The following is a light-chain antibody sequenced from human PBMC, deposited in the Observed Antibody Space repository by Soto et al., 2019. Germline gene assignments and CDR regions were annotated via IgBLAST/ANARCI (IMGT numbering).Light chain of an antibody. CDR1: QSLIHSDGNTY. V-gene: IGKV2-30*02. J-gene: IGKJ1*01. Sequence: DVVMTQSPLSLPVTLGQPASISCRSSQSLIHSDGNTYLSWFQQRPGQSPRRLIYDVSDRDSGVPDKFTGSGAVPDFTLKISRVEAEDVGVYYCMQGTHWPWTFGQGTEVEIK. CDR3: MQGTHWPWT. CDR2: DVS.